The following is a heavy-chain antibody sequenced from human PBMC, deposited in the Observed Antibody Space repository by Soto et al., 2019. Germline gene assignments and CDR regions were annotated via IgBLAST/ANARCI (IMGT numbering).Heavy chain of an antibody. CDR2: ISSSSSTI. CDR1: GFTFSSYS. D-gene: IGHD3-10*01. CDR3: ARGRWATMVRGVSNWFDP. J-gene: IGHJ5*02. Sequence: GGSLRLSCAASGFTFSSYSMNWVRQAPGKGLEWVSYISSSSSTIYYADSVKGRFTISRDNAKNSLYLQMNSLRAEDTAVYYCARGRWATMVRGVSNWFDPWGQGTLVTVSS. V-gene: IGHV3-48*01.